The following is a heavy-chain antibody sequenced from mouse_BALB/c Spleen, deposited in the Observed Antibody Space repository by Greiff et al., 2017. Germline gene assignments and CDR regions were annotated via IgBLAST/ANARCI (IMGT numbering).Heavy chain of an antibody. CDR1: GFTFSSYG. D-gene: IGHD2-10*02. Sequence: EVMLVESGGGLVKPGGSLKLSCAASGFTFSSYGMSWVRQTPDKRLELVATINSNGGSTYYPDSVKGRFTISRDNAKNNLYLQMSSLKSEDTAMYYCARGEYGNYGVAYWGQGTLVTGSA. CDR2: INSNGGST. V-gene: IGHV5-6-3*01. J-gene: IGHJ3*01. CDR3: ARGEYGNYGVAY.